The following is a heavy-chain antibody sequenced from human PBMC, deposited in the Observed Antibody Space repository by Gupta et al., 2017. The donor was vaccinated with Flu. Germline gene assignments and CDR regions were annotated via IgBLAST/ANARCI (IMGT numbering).Heavy chain of an antibody. CDR3: RVTPRHASSRYYLDF. J-gene: IGHJ4*02. Sequence: EVQLVASGGGLVQPGGSLKLSCAASGLTLSDCAIHWVRQASGRGLEWVGRIGGKKTNYATISAASVTGRFSVSRDDSMNTAYLQMESLKTEDTALYYCRVTPRHASSRYYLDFWGQGTLVIVSS. CDR2: IGGKKTNYAT. CDR1: GLTLSDCA. D-gene: IGHD3-22*01. V-gene: IGHV3-73*01.